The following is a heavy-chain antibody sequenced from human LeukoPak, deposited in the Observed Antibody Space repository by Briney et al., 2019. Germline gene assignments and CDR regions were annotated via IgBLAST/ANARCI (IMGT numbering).Heavy chain of an antibody. D-gene: IGHD3-3*01. CDR3: AKDREWLSNWLDP. CDR1: GFTFSSYA. J-gene: IGHJ5*02. CDR2: ISYDGSNK. V-gene: IGHV3-30*04. Sequence: PGRSLRLSCAASGFTFSSYAMHWVRQAPGKGLEWVAVISYDGSNKYYADSVKGRFTISRDNSKNTLYLQMNSLRAEDTAVYYCAKDREWLSNWLDPWGQGTLVTVSS.